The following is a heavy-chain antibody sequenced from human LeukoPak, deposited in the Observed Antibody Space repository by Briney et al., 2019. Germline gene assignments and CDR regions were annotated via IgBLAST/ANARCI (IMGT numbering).Heavy chain of an antibody. J-gene: IGHJ4*02. CDR3: EKEHGVAAHFED. CDR1: GFTFDDYD. V-gene: IGHV3-9*01. Sequence: GGSLRLSCEASGFTFDDYDMHWVRPAPGKGLEWVSGITWNSGTIVYADSVKGRFIISRDNAKNSLYLQMKSLRPEDTALYYCEKEHGVAAHFEDWGQGTLVIVSS. D-gene: IGHD6-19*01. CDR2: ITWNSGTI.